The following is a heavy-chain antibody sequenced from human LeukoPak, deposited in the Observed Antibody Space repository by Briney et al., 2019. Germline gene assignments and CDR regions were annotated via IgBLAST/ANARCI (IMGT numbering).Heavy chain of an antibody. D-gene: IGHD6-25*01. CDR2: INQSGGA. V-gene: IGHV4-34*01. CDR1: GGSFSGYY. CDR3: ATIQRDHAFDI. Sequence: SETLSLTCAVYGGSFSGYYWSWIRQPPGKRLEWIGEINQSGGANYNPSLGSRVSILVDTSKNQFSLKLRSMTAADTAVYFCATIQRDHAFDIWGQGTMVTVSS. J-gene: IGHJ3*02.